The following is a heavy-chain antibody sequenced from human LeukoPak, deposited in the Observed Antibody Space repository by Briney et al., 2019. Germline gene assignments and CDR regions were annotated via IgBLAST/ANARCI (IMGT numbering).Heavy chain of an antibody. CDR1: GYTLTELS. Sequence: ASVKVSCKVSGYTLTELSMHWVRQAPGQGLEWMGWINPNSGGTNYAQKFQGRVTMTRDTSISTAYMELSRLRSDDTAVYYCARDDGSSSQPDYWGQGTLVTVSS. V-gene: IGHV1-2*02. D-gene: IGHD6-6*01. CDR3: ARDDGSSSQPDY. J-gene: IGHJ4*02. CDR2: INPNSGGT.